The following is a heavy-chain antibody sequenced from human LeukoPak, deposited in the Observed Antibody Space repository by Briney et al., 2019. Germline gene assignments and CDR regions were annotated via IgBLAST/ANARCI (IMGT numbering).Heavy chain of an antibody. Sequence: QAGGSLRLSCVASGFTFTGHSMHWVRQAPGQGLEWVAVVAHDEKTIFYADSLKGRFTVSRDNSKNTVYLQMNSLRDEDTAAYYCAREKQSGGTPFDYWGQGSLVTVSS. D-gene: IGHD1-26*01. V-gene: IGHV3-30*04. CDR1: GFTFTGHS. J-gene: IGHJ4*02. CDR3: AREKQSGGTPFDY. CDR2: VAHDEKTI.